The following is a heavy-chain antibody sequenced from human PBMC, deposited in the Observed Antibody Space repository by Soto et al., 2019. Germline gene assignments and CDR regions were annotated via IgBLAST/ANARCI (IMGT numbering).Heavy chain of an antibody. CDR3: ASWFLMMTTVTTGYYYGMDV. D-gene: IGHD4-17*01. V-gene: IGHV1-69*01. CDR1: GGTFSSYA. J-gene: IGHJ6*02. Sequence: QVQLVQSGAEVKKPGSSVKVSCKASGGTFSSYAISWVRQAPGQGLEWMGGIIPIFGTANYAQKFQGRVTITADESTSTAYMELSSLRSEDTAVYYRASWFLMMTTVTTGYYYGMDVWGQGTTVTVSS. CDR2: IIPIFGTA.